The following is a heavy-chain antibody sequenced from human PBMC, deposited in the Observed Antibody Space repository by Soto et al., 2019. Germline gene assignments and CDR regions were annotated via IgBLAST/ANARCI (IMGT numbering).Heavy chain of an antibody. CDR1: GFTFSSYG. J-gene: IGHJ4*02. D-gene: IGHD5-18*01. CDR2: ISYDGSNK. Sequence: QVQLVESGGGVVQPGRSLRLSCAASGFTFSSYGMHWVRQAPGKGLEWVAVISYDGSNKYYADSVKGRFTISRDNSKNTLYLQMNSLRAEDTAVYYCAKDRMRIQLWSSALDFDYWGQGTLVTVSS. V-gene: IGHV3-30*18. CDR3: AKDRMRIQLWSSALDFDY.